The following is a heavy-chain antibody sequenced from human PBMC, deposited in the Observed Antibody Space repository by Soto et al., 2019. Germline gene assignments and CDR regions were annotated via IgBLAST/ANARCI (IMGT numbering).Heavy chain of an antibody. CDR1: GYSFTDYG. V-gene: IGHV1-18*01. CDR2: ISCHNAKT. J-gene: IGHJ5*02. D-gene: IGHD6-19*01. CDR3: TRGPRYNSGWYRDCFDP. Sequence: QVHLEQSGGEVRKPGASVKVSCKASGYSFTDYGITWVRQAPGKGPEWMGWISCHNAKTSHAQKFQDRVTLSTETSKKTAYLELRSLRPDDTAVYYCTRGPRYNSGWYRDCFDPWGQGTLVTGSS.